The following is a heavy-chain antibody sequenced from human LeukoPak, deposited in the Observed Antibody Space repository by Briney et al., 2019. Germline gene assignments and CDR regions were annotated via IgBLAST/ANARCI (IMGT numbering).Heavy chain of an antibody. D-gene: IGHD6-13*01. V-gene: IGHV3-9*01. CDR3: AKDRIAAASMPYSQN. CDR1: GFTFDDYA. CDR2: ISWNSGSI. J-gene: IGHJ1*01. Sequence: GRSLRLSCAASGFTFDDYAMHWVRQAPGKGLEWVSGISWNSGSIGYADSVKGRFTISRDNAKNSLYLQMNSLRAEDTALYYYAKDRIAAASMPYSQNWGQGTLVTVSS.